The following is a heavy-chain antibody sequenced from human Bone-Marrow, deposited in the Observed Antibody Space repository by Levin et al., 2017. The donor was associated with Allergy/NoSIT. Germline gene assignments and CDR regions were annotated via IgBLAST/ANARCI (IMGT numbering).Heavy chain of an antibody. D-gene: IGHD3-10*01. CDR3: AGPFYYGSGSSLAY. Sequence: SQTLSLTCTVSGGSVRNSYYWSWIRQPPGKGLEWIGYIQTNGDTNYNPSLKSRVTISLDMSNNQFSLKLSSVTAADTAVYYCAGPFYYGSGSSLAYWGLGTLVTVSS. CDR2: IQTNGDT. CDR1: GGSVRNSYY. J-gene: IGHJ4*01. V-gene: IGHV4-4*08.